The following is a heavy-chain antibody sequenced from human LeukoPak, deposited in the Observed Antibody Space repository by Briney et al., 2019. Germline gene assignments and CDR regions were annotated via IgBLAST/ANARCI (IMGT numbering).Heavy chain of an antibody. CDR3: ARDLVVPAAMLHYYYYYGMDV. V-gene: IGHV3-66*01. J-gene: IGHJ6*02. CDR2: IYSGGST. Sequence: PGGSLRLSCAASGFTVSSNYMSWVRQAPGKGLEWVSVIYSGGSTYYADSVEGRFTISRDNSKNTLYLQMNSLRAEDTAVYYCARDLVVPAAMLHYYYYYGMDVWGQGTTVTVSS. D-gene: IGHD2-2*01. CDR1: GFTVSSNY.